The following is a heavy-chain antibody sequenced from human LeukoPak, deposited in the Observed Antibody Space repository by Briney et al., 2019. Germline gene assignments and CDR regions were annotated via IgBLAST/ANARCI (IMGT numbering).Heavy chain of an antibody. Sequence: ASVKVSCKASGYTFSNYGISWVRQAPGLGLEWMGWTSYNGNTNSAQKFQDRVTMTTDTSTTTAYMELRSLESDDTAVYYCARHSGSGWQALGYWGQGTLATASA. CDR3: ARHSGSGWQALGY. CDR1: GYTFSNYG. CDR2: TSYNGNT. J-gene: IGHJ4*02. V-gene: IGHV1-18*04. D-gene: IGHD6-19*01.